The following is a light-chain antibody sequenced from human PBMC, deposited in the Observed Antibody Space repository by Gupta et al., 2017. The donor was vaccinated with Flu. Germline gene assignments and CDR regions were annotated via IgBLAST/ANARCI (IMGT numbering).Light chain of an antibody. CDR1: NIATTI. J-gene: IGLJ3*02. CDR3: QGWDSSDHLWE. V-gene: IGLV3-21*02. CDR2: DDS. Sequence: SSLLPLPPSVSLAPGQTATITCGGNNIATTIVHWYQQKPGQAPVLVVYDDSHRPSGIPERFSGSNSGNTATLTISRVEVGDEADYYCQGWDSSDHLWEFGGGTKLTVL.